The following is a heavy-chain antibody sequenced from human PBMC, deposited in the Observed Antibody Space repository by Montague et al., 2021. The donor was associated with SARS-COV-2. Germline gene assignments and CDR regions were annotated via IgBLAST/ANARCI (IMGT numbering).Heavy chain of an antibody. CDR2: IYHSGNT. CDR1: GGFISSSY. CDR3: ARDLLPPRTAIKTNFFGLDV. V-gene: IGHV4-59*01. J-gene: IGHJ6*02. D-gene: IGHD2-21*02. Sequence: SETLSLTCTVPGGFISSSYWSWIRQPSGKGLEWIGYIYHSGNTNYNPSLKSRVTISIDTSMNQFSLSLSSMTAADTAVYFCARDLLPPRTAIKTNFFGLDVWGQGTTVFVSS.